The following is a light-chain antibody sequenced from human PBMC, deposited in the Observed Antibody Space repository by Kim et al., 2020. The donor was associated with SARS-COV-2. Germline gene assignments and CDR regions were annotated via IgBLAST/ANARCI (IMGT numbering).Light chain of an antibody. CDR3: CSYAGSYTSYV. J-gene: IGLJ1*01. V-gene: IGLV2-11*01. CDR1: SSDVGGYNY. CDR2: DVS. Sequence: QSALTQPRSVSGSPGQSVTISCTGTSSDVGGYNYVSWYQQHPGKAPKLMIYDVSKRPSGVPDRFSGSKSGNTASLTISGLRAEDEADYYCCSYAGSYTSYVFGTGTQLTVL.